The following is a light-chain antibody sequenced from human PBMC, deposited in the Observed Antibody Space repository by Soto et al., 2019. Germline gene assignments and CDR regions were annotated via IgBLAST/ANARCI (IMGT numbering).Light chain of an antibody. CDR2: DAS. J-gene: IGKJ1*01. CDR3: QQYNTYSRT. Sequence: DIPMTQSPSTLSASVGDRVTITCRASQSISSWLDWYQQKPGKAPKLLIYDASSLESGVPARFSGSGSATEFPLTISSLQPDDFATYYCQQYNTYSRTFGQGTKVDIK. CDR1: QSISSW. V-gene: IGKV1-5*01.